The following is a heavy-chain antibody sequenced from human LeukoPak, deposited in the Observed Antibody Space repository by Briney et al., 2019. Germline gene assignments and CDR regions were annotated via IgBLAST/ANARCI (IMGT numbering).Heavy chain of an antibody. Sequence: GASVKVSCKASGYTFTGYYMHWVRQAPGQGLEWMGRIIPILGIANYAQKFQGRVTITADKSTSTAYMELSSLRSEDTAVYYCARGFAGIDPWGQGTLVTVSS. J-gene: IGHJ5*02. CDR1: GYTFTGYY. CDR2: IIPILGIA. V-gene: IGHV1-69*04. CDR3: ARGFAGIDP.